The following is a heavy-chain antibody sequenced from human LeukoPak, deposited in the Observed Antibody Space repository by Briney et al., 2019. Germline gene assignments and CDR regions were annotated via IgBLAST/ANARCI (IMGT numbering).Heavy chain of an antibody. J-gene: IGHJ4*02. CDR2: IYTSGST. CDR3: ARVVYDSGYLYYFDY. Sequence: SETLSLTCTVSGGSISSGSYYWSWIRQPAGKGLEWIGRIYTSGSTNYNPSLKSRVTISVDTSKNQFSLKLRTVTAADTAFYYCARVVYDSGYLYYFDYWGQGTLVTVSS. V-gene: IGHV4-61*02. CDR1: GGSISSGSYY. D-gene: IGHD3-22*01.